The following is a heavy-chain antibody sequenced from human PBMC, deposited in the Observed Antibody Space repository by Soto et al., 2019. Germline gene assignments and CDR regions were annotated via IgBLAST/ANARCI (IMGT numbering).Heavy chain of an antibody. D-gene: IGHD2-15*01. Sequence: GGSLRLSCAASGFTFSSYAMSWVRQAPGKGLEWVSAISGSGGSTYYADSVKGRFTISRDNSKNTLYLQMNSLRAEDTAVYYCAKRAYCSGGSCYSYYYYYMDVWGKGTTVTVS. CDR1: GFTFSSYA. CDR3: AKRAYCSGGSCYSYYYYYMDV. V-gene: IGHV3-23*01. CDR2: ISGSGGST. J-gene: IGHJ6*03.